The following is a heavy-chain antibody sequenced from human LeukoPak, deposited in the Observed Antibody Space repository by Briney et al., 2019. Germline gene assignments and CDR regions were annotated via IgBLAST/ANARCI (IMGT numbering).Heavy chain of an antibody. Sequence: GGSLRLSCAASGFIFSSYGIQWVRQAPGKGLEWVAVISYDGRNKFYADSVKGRFTISRGNSKNTVSLQMNSLRTEDTALYYCAKELTTVSFFDSWGQGTLVTVSS. CDR3: AKELTTVSFFDS. CDR2: ISYDGRNK. D-gene: IGHD4-17*01. CDR1: GFIFSSYG. V-gene: IGHV3-30*18. J-gene: IGHJ4*02.